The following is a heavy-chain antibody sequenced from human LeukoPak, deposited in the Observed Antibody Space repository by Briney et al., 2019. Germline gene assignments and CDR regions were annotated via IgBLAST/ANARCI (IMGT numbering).Heavy chain of an antibody. CDR2: ISGSGGST. J-gene: IGHJ3*02. CDR3: AKYRKMRRVIVSNDAFDI. D-gene: IGHD3-16*02. V-gene: IGHV3-23*01. CDR1: GFTFSSYA. Sequence: PRGSLRPSCAASGFTFSSYAISWVRPAPGKGLAWVSAISGSGGSTYYAYSVKGRFTMSRDNSKNTLYLQMNSLRAEDTAVYDCAKYRKMRRVIVSNDAFDIWGQGTMVTVSS.